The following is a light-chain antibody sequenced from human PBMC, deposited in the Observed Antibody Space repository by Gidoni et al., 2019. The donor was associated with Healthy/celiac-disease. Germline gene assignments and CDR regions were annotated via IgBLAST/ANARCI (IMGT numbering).Light chain of an antibody. CDR2: DVS. Sequence: QSALTQPASVSGSPGQSITISCPGTSSDVGGYNYVSWYQQNTGKAPKLMIYDVSNRPSGVSNRFSGSKSGNTASLTISGLQAEDEADYYCSSYTSSSTLYVFGTGTKVTVL. V-gene: IGLV2-14*01. CDR1: SSDVGGYNY. CDR3: SSYTSSSTLYV. J-gene: IGLJ1*01.